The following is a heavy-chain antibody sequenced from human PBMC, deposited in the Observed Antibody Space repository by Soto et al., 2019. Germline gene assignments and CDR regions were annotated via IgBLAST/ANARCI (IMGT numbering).Heavy chain of an antibody. CDR1: GGSISSYY. CDR2: IYYSGST. J-gene: IGHJ4*02. CDR3: ARVTSSSWYEGRYFDY. V-gene: IGHV4-59*01. Sequence: PSETLSLTCTVSGGSISSYYWSWIRQPPGKGLEWIGYIYYSGSTNYNPSLKSRVTISVDTSKNQFSLKLSSVTAADTAVYYCARVTSSSWYEGRYFDYWGQGTLVTVSS. D-gene: IGHD6-13*01.